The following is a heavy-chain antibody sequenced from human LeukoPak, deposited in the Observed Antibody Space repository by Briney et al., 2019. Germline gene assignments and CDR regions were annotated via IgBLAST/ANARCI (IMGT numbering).Heavy chain of an antibody. V-gene: IGHV4-59*08. CDR1: GGSITGSS. D-gene: IGHD4/OR15-4a*01. Sequence: SETLSLTCTVSGGSITGSSWSWVRQPPGKGLEWIGYFYSSGSTRYNPSLKRRVTISVDTSTKQFSLKLSAVTAADSAVYHCARHLGLSWCWQNWFDPWGQGTLVTVSS. CDR3: ARHLGLSWCWQNWFDP. J-gene: IGHJ5*02. CDR2: FYSSGST.